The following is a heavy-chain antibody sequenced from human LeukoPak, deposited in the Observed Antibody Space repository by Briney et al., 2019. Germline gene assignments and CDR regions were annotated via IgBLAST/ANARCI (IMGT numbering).Heavy chain of an antibody. Sequence: GESLKIFCKGSGYSFTSYWIGWVRQMPGKGLGWMGIFYPGDSDTRYSPSFQGQVTISADKSISTAYLQWSSLKASDTAMYYCARLPYCSSTSCSYFDYWGQGTLVTVSS. CDR2: FYPGDSDT. D-gene: IGHD2-2*01. J-gene: IGHJ4*02. CDR3: ARLPYCSSTSCSYFDY. CDR1: GYSFTSYW. V-gene: IGHV5-51*01.